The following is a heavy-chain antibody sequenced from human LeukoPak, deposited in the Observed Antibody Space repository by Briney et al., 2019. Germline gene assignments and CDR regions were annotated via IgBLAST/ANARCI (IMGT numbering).Heavy chain of an antibody. J-gene: IGHJ4*02. D-gene: IGHD2-2*02. CDR3: ARVGYCSSTSCYKTFDY. CDR1: GFTFSSYS. CDR2: ISSSSSTI. V-gene: IGHV3-48*02. Sequence: GGSLRLSCAASGFTFSSYSMNWVRQAPGRGLEWVSYISSSSSTIYYADSVKGRFTISRDNAKSSLYLQMNSLRDEDTAVYYCARVGYCSSTSCYKTFDYWGQGTLVTVSS.